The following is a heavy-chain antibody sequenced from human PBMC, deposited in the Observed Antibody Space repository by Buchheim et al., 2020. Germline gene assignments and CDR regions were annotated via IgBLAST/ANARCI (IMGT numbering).Heavy chain of an antibody. Sequence: QVQLVQSGAEVKKPGSSVKVSCKSSGGTFNDNVINWVRQAPGQGLQWMGGIIPMFGTTNYAQKFQGRVTLTADESTGPAYMELSSLRSEDTAVYYCANIVIGLIYYWGQGTL. CDR1: GGTFNDNV. J-gene: IGHJ4*02. CDR2: IIPMFGTT. CDR3: ANIVIGLIYY. D-gene: IGHD2/OR15-2a*01. V-gene: IGHV1-69*01.